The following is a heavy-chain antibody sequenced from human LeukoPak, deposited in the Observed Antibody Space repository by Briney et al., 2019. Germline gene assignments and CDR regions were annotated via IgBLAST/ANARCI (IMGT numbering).Heavy chain of an antibody. J-gene: IGHJ4*02. V-gene: IGHV1-3*01. D-gene: IGHD6-25*01. CDR2: INAGNGNA. Sequence: GASVKVFCKASGYTFTRYAMHWDRQAPGRRLEWMGWINAGNGNATYTQEFQDRVTFTRDTSASTAYMDLSSQRSEDTAVYYCARVSSGWHGYLDHWGQGTPVTVSS. CDR1: GYTFTRYA. CDR3: ARVSSGWHGYLDH.